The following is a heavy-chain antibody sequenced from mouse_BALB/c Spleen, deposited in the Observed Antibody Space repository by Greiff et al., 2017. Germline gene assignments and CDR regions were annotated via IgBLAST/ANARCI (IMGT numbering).Heavy chain of an antibody. Sequence: LVKTGASVKISCKASGYSFTGYYMHWVKQSHGKSLEWIGYISCYNGATSYNQKFKGKATFTVDTSSSTAYMQFNSLTSEDSAVYYCARKDYRYDEGFAYWGQGTLVTVSA. V-gene: IGHV1S34*01. CDR1: GYSFTGYY. CDR2: ISCYNGAT. D-gene: IGHD2-14*01. J-gene: IGHJ3*01. CDR3: ARKDYRYDEGFAY.